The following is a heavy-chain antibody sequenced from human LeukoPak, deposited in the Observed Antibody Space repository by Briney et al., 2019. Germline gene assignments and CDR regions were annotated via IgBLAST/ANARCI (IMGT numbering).Heavy chain of an antibody. CDR3: AREGTFSSPRNWFDP. D-gene: IGHD6-13*01. Sequence: GASVKVSCKASGYTITNNYMHWLRQAPGQGLEWMGMINPSGGSTTYAQKFQGRVTMTRDTSTSTVYMELSILRSEDTAVYYCAREGTFSSPRNWFDPWGQGTLVTVSS. V-gene: IGHV1-46*01. J-gene: IGHJ5*02. CDR1: GYTITNNY. CDR2: INPSGGST.